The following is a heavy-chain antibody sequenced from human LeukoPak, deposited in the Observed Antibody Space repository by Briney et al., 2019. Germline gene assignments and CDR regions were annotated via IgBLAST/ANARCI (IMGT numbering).Heavy chain of an antibody. D-gene: IGHD3-10*01. Sequence: GGSLRLSCAASGFTFSSYGMHWVRQAPGKGLEWVAFIRYDGSSKYYADSVKGRFTISRDNSKNTLYLQMNSLRAEDTAVYYCAKDGHYGSGSYFYYYYYGMDVWGQGTTVTVSS. CDR1: GFTFSSYG. J-gene: IGHJ6*02. CDR3: AKDGHYGSGSYFYYYYYGMDV. V-gene: IGHV3-30*02. CDR2: IRYDGSSK.